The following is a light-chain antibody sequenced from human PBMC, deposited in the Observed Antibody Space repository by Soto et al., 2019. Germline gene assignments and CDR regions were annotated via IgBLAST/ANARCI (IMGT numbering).Light chain of an antibody. V-gene: IGLV2-14*01. J-gene: IGLJ1*01. CDR3: ISYTGSSTPYV. CDR2: EVS. Sequence: QSALTQPASVSGSPGQAITISCSGTSSDVGSYDHVAWYQQFPGKTPKLMIYEVSNRPSGVSSRFSGSKSGNTASLTISGLQAQGAADYYCISYTGSSTPYVFGSGTKLTVL. CDR1: SSDVGSYDH.